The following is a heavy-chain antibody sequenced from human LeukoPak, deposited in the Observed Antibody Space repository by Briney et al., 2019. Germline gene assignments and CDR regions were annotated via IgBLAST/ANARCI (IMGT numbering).Heavy chain of an antibody. CDR2: XXXXXST. Sequence: SETLSLTCTVSGGSISXXXXXXIRQPAGXXXXXXXXXXXXXSTNYNPSLXSRVTXXVDTSKNQFSLKLSSVAAADTAVYYCARAAATFDSSGYYLEYFQYWGQGTLVTVSS. V-gene: IGHV4-4*07. CDR1: GGSISXXX. CDR3: ARAAATFDSSGYYLEYFQY. D-gene: IGHD3-22*01. J-gene: IGHJ1*01.